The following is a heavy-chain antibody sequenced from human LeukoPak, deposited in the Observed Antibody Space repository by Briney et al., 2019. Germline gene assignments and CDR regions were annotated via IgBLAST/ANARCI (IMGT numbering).Heavy chain of an antibody. CDR3: HYDSSGIVDAFDI. CDR2: INHSGST. D-gene: IGHD3-22*01. J-gene: IGHJ3*02. V-gene: IGHV4-34*01. Sequence: PSETLSLTCTVSGGSISNYYWSWIRQPPGKGLEWIGEINHSGSTNYNPSLKSRVTISVDTSKNQFSLKLSSVTAADTAVYYCHYDSSGIVDAFDIWGQGTMVTVSS. CDR1: GGSISNYY.